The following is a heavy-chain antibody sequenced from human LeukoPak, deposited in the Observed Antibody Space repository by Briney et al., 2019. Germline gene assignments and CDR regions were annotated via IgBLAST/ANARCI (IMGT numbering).Heavy chain of an antibody. D-gene: IGHD3-16*01. Sequence: GGSLRLSCAASGFAFSDYYMNWIRQAPGMGLEWVSYISSSGSTIYYAGSVKGRFTISRDNAKNSLYLQMNSLRAEDTAVYYCARSWGVDPFDFWGQGTMVTVSS. V-gene: IGHV3-11*01. CDR1: GFAFSDYY. CDR3: ARSWGVDPFDF. CDR2: ISSSGSTI. J-gene: IGHJ3*01.